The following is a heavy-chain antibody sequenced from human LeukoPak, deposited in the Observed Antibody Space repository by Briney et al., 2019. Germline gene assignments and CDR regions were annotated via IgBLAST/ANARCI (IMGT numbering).Heavy chain of an antibody. D-gene: IGHD5-24*01. V-gene: IGHV4-30-4*08. CDR1: GGSISSGDYY. Sequence: SQTLSLTCTVSGGSISSGDYYWSWIRQPPGKGLEWIGYIYYSGSTYYNPSLKSRVTISVDTSKNQFSLKLSSVTAADTAVYYCARARDGYNTLDYWGQGTLATVSS. CDR2: IYYSGST. J-gene: IGHJ4*02. CDR3: ARARDGYNTLDY.